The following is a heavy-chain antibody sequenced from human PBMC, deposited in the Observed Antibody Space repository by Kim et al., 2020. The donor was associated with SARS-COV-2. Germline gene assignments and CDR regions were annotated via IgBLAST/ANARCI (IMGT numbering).Heavy chain of an antibody. J-gene: IGHJ6*02. CDR3: AAEPDCSGGSCYVYYGMDV. Sequence: GGSLRLSCAASGFTFSSYSMNWVRQAPGKGLEWVSYICSSSSTIYYADSVKGRFTISRDNAKNSLYLQMNSLRAEDTAVYYCAAEPDCSGGSCYVYYGMDVWGQGTTVTVSS. V-gene: IGHV3-48*04. CDR2: ICSSSSTI. CDR1: GFTFSSYS. D-gene: IGHD2-15*01.